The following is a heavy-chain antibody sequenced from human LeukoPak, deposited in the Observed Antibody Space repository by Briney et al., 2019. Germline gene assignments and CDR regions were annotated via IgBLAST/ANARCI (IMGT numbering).Heavy chain of an antibody. V-gene: IGHV3-11*01. CDR2: ISSSGDNI. Sequence: GGSLRLSCAASGFSFSDYYMSWIRQAPGMGLEWVSFISSSGDNILYADSVKGRFTISRDNAKNSLYLQMKSLRAEDTAVYYCARDIVAVGATEYFHHWGQGTLVTVSS. J-gene: IGHJ1*01. D-gene: IGHD1-26*01. CDR1: GFSFSDYY. CDR3: ARDIVAVGATEYFHH.